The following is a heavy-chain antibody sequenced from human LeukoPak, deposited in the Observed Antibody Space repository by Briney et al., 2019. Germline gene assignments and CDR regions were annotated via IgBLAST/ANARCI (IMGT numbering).Heavy chain of an antibody. Sequence: GGSLRLSCAASGFTVSSNYMSWVRQAPGKGLEWVSVIYSGGSTYYADSVKGRFTISRDNSKNTLYLQMNSLRAEDTAVYYCARGSGSYLNTFDYWGQGTLVTVSS. CDR1: GFTVSSNY. CDR3: ARGSGSYLNTFDY. V-gene: IGHV3-66*01. CDR2: IYSGGST. D-gene: IGHD1-26*01. J-gene: IGHJ4*02.